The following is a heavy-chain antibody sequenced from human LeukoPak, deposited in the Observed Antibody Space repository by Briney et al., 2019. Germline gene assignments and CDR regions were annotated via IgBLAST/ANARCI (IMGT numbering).Heavy chain of an antibody. CDR1: GGSFSSHY. V-gene: IGHV4-34*01. CDR2: INPRGST. Sequence: PSETLSLTCGVSGGSFSSHYWTWIRQPPGKGLEWIGEINPRGSTNYNPSLESRVTVSADTSRNQLSLSLTSATAADSAVYFCARGLRQGSAWSWGPKEKSYQYMDVWGTGTTVIVSS. D-gene: IGHD6-19*01. CDR3: ARGLRQGSAWSWGPKEKSYQYMDV. J-gene: IGHJ6*04.